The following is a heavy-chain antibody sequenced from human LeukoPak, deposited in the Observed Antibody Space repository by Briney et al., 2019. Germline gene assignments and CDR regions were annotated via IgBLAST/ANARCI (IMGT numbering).Heavy chain of an antibody. Sequence: GGSLRLSCAASGFSFSSYNMNWVRQAPGKGLEWVSSISPSSSYIHYADSVKGRFTISRDNAKNSLYLQMNSLRAEDTAVYYCARDRLSNGYDYWGQGTLVTVSS. V-gene: IGHV3-21*01. CDR2: ISPSSSYI. D-gene: IGHD5-24*01. CDR1: GFSFSSYN. CDR3: ARDRLSNGYDY. J-gene: IGHJ4*02.